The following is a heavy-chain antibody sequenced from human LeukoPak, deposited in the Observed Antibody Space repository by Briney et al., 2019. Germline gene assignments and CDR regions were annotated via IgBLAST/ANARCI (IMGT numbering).Heavy chain of an antibody. CDR2: IKQDGSEK. D-gene: IGHD2-2*01. J-gene: IGHJ4*02. V-gene: IGHV3-7*01. Sequence: GGSLRPSCAASGFTFSSYWMSWVRQTPGKGLEWVANIKQDGSEKYYVDSVKGRFTISRDNAKNLLYLQMNSLRAEDTAVYYCARGYCTSSSCYFDYWGQGTLVTVSS. CDR3: ARGYCTSSSCYFDY. CDR1: GFTFSSYW.